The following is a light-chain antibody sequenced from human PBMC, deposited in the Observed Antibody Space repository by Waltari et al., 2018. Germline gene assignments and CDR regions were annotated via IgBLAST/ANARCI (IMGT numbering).Light chain of an antibody. CDR1: ALPKKY. J-gene: IGLJ3*02. CDR2: ADT. Sequence: SYDLTQPHSVSVSPGQTARITCSGDALPKKYVYWYQQKSGQAPVMVIYADTKRLSGIPERFSGSSSGTMATLTITGAQVEDEADYYCQSIDTNNHWVFGGGTKVTVL. CDR3: QSIDTNNHWV. V-gene: IGLV3-10*01.